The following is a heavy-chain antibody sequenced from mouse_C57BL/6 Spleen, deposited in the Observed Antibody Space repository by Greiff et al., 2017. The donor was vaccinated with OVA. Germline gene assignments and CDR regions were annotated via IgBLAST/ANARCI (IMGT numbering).Heavy chain of an antibody. J-gene: IGHJ4*01. CDR3: ARRVSDYYAMDY. V-gene: IGHV1-82*01. CDR2: IYPGDGDT. Sequence: QVQLQQSGPELVKPGASVKISCKASGYAFSSSWMNWVKQRPGKGLEWIGRIYPGDGDTNYNEKFKGKATLTADKSSSTAYMQLSSLTSEDSAVYFCARRVSDYYAMDYWGQGTSVTVSS. CDR1: GYAFSSSW.